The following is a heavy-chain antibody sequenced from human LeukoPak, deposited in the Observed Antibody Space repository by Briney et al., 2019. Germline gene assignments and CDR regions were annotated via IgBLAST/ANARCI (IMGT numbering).Heavy chain of an antibody. V-gene: IGHV1-2*04. CDR1: RYTFTGYY. J-gene: IGHJ4*02. CDR2: INPNSGGT. CDR3: ARGPGITMIVVAPYYFDY. D-gene: IGHD3-22*01. Sequence: ASVKVSCKASRYTFTGYYMHWVRQAPGQGLEWMGWINPNSGGTNYAQKFQGWVTMTRDTSISTAYMELSRLRSDDTAVYYCARGPGITMIVVAPYYFDYWGQGTLVTVSS.